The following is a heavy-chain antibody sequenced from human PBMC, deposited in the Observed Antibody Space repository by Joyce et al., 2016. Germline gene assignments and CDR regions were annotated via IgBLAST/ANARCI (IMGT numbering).Heavy chain of an antibody. CDR2: INPGNGNT. CDR1: GYTFTDYT. CDR3: ARDRESTSSSTNLNWFDP. D-gene: IGHD6-6*01. J-gene: IGHJ5*01. V-gene: IGHV1-3*01. Sequence: QVQLVQSGAEVKKPGASVKVSCKASGYTFTDYTVHWVRQAPGQRLEWMAWINPGNGNTIYSQKFQGRVTITRETSASTAYMELSSLTSEDTAVYYCARDRESTSSSTNLNWFDPWGQGTLVTVSS.